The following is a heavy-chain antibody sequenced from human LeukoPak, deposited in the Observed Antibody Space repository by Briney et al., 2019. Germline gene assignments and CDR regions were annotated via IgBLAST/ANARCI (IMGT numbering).Heavy chain of an antibody. Sequence: SETLSLTCTVSGGSISHYYWSWIRQPPGKGLEGIGYIYYSGTTNYNPSLKSRVTISVDTSKNQFSLKLSSVTAADTAVYYCARRVGRLQNYYYYYMDVWGKGTTVTVSS. V-gene: IGHV4-59*12. CDR1: GGSISHYY. CDR3: ARRVGRLQNYYYYYMDV. J-gene: IGHJ6*03. D-gene: IGHD4-11*01. CDR2: IYYSGTT.